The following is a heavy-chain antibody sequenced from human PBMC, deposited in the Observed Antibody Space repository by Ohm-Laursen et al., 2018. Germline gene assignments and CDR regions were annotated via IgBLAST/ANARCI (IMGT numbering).Heavy chain of an antibody. CDR1: GGSISSGYW. J-gene: IGHJ4*02. D-gene: IGHD4-11*01. CDR3: ARGSSRDYRE. V-gene: IGHV3-74*01. CDR2: INGDGSRP. Sequence: ETLSLTCTVSGGSISSGYWMHWVRQTPGKGLVWVSRINGDGSRPFYADSVKGRFTISRDNGQNVLYLQMTRLRADDTAIYYCARGSSRDYREWGQGTLVTVSS.